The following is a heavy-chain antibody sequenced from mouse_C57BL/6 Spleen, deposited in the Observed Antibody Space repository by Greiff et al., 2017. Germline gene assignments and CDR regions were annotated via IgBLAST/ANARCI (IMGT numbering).Heavy chain of an antibody. CDR3: ARGKGIDSSGYVAY. CDR2: INPNNGGT. D-gene: IGHD3-2*02. Sequence: VQLQQSGAELVKPGASVKISCKASGYTFTDYNMNWVQQSPGKSLEWIGDINPNNGGTTYNQKFKGKATLTVDKSSSTAYMELRSLTSEDTAVYYCARGKGIDSSGYVAYWGKGTLVTVS. J-gene: IGHJ3*01. V-gene: IGHV1-18*01. CDR1: GYTFTDYN.